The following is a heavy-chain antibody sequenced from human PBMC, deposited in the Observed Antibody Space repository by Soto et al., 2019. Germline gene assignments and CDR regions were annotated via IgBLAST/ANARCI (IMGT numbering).Heavy chain of an antibody. D-gene: IGHD2-2*02. CDR2: IYYSGST. V-gene: IGHV4-61*01. Sequence: SETLSLTCTVSGGSVSSGSYYWSWIRQPPGKGLEWIGYIYYSGSTNYNPSLKSRVTISVDTSKNQFSLKLSSVTAADTAVYYCARTLDGPAAIGNWFDFWGQRTLVTVSS. J-gene: IGHJ5*01. CDR3: ARTLDGPAAIGNWFDF. CDR1: GGSVSSGSYY.